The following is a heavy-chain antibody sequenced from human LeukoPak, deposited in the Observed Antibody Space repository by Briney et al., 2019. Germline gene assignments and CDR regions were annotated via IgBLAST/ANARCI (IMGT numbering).Heavy chain of an antibody. CDR3: ARTYSSSWKNDAFDI. Sequence: SVKVSCKASGGTFSSYAISWARQAPGQGLEWMGRIIPILGIANYAQKFQGRVTITADKSTSTAYMELSSLRSEDTAVYYCARTYSSSWKNDAFDIWGQGTMVTVSS. CDR1: GGTFSSYA. CDR2: IIPILGIA. V-gene: IGHV1-69*04. D-gene: IGHD6-13*01. J-gene: IGHJ3*02.